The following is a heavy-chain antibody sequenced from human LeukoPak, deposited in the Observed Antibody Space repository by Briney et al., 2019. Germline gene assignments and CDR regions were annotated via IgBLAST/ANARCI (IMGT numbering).Heavy chain of an antibody. J-gene: IGHJ4*02. Sequence: PGGSLRLSCAASGFTFSSYTMHWVRQAPGKGLEWVSGISWNSGSIGYADSVKGRFTISRDNAENSLYLQMNSLRAEDTALYYCAKDLLSTVNWGQGTLVTVSS. CDR1: GFTFSSYT. D-gene: IGHD4-17*01. CDR3: AKDLLSTVN. CDR2: ISWNSGSI. V-gene: IGHV3-9*01.